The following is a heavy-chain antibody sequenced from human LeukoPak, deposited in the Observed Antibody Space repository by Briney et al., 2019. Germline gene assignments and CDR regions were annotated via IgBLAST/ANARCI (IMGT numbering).Heavy chain of an antibody. V-gene: IGHV3-23*01. Sequence: SGGSLRLSCAASGFTFAASGFTLSSYAMSWVRQAPGKGLEWVSAISDSGDSTYYADSVKGRFSISRDNSKNTVFLQMNSLRAEDTAVYYCARSRGYCSGGSCYIYYMDVWGKGTTVTVSS. J-gene: IGHJ6*03. CDR1: GFTLSSYA. D-gene: IGHD2-15*01. CDR2: ISDSGDST. CDR3: ARSRGYCSGGSCYIYYMDV.